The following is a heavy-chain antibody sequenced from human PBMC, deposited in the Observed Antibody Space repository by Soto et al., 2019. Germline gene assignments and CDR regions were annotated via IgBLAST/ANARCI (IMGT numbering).Heavy chain of an antibody. V-gene: IGHV3-23*01. CDR2: ISGSGGST. D-gene: IGHD2-2*01. CDR3: AKHHGYCSSTSLYFYYYYYGMDV. J-gene: IGHJ6*02. Sequence: GGSLRLSCAASGFTFSSYAMSWVRQAPGKGLEWVSAISGSGGSTYYADSVKGRFTISRDDSKNTLYLQMNSLRAEDTDVYYCAKHHGYCSSTSLYFYYYYYGMDVWGQGTTVTVSS. CDR1: GFTFSSYA.